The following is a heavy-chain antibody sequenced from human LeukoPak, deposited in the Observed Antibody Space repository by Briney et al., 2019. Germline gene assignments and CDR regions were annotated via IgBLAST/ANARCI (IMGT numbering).Heavy chain of an antibody. CDR3: ARDSADYGDYDY. J-gene: IGHJ4*02. CDR2: INPSGGST. Sequence: ASVKVSCKASGYTFTSYFMHWVRQAPGQGLDWMGIINPSGGSTSYAQKFQGRVTMTRDTSTSTVYMELSSVRSEDTAVYYCARDSADYGDYDYWGQGTLVTVSS. V-gene: IGHV1-46*01. D-gene: IGHD4-17*01. CDR1: GYTFTSYF.